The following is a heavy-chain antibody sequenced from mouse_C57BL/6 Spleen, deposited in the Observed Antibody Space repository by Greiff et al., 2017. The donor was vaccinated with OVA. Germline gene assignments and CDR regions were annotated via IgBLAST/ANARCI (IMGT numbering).Heavy chain of an antibody. CDR3: ARAPIKGDYYGSIWYFDV. Sequence: VQLQQSGPELVKPGASVKISCKASGYAFSSSWMNWVKQRPGKGLEWIGRIYPGDGDTTYNGKFKGKATLTADKSSSTAYMQLSSLTSEDSAVYFCARAPIKGDYYGSIWYFDVWGTGTTVTVSS. CDR2: IYPGDGDT. CDR1: GYAFSSSW. V-gene: IGHV1-82*01. J-gene: IGHJ1*03. D-gene: IGHD1-1*01.